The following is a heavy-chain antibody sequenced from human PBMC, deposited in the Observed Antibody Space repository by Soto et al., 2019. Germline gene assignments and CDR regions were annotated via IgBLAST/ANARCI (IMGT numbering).Heavy chain of an antibody. J-gene: IGHJ3*02. V-gene: IGHV3-48*01. CDR3: AGFLYGDYEGGLDAFDI. Sequence: PGGSLRLSCAASGFTFSSYAMSWVRQAPGKGLEWVSGIGSSSSTIYYADSVKGRFTISRDNAKNSLYLQMNSLRAEDTAVYYCAGFLYGDYEGGLDAFDIWGQGTMVTVSS. D-gene: IGHD4-17*01. CDR2: IGSSSSTI. CDR1: GFTFSSYA.